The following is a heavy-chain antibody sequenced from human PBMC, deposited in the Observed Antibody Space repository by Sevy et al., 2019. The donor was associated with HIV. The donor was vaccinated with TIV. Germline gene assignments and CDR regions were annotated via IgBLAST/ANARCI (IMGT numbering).Heavy chain of an antibody. CDR3: TTEGAD. J-gene: IGHJ1*01. V-gene: IGHV3-15*01. CDR1: GFSFSDAW. CDR2: VRSKGDGGIA. Sequence: GGSLRLSCAASGFSFSDAWLSWVRQVPGKGLEWVGRVRSKGDGGIAEYAAPVKGRFTIARDDSKNTMYVQMNNLKNEDTGIYYCTTEGADWGQGTLVTVS.